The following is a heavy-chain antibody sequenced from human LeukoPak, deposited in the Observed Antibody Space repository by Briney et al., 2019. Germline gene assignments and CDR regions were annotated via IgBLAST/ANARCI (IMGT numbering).Heavy chain of an antibody. CDR1: GFTFSGSA. J-gene: IGHJ3*02. CDR3: ARGGTILRYFDWLARGAFDI. V-gene: IGHV3-30*04. Sequence: PGGSLRLSCAASGFTFSGSALHWVRQAPGKGLEWVAVISYDGSNKYYADSVKGRFTISRDNAKNSLYLQMNSLRAEDTAVYYCARGGTILRYFDWLARGAFDIWGQGTMVTVSS. D-gene: IGHD3-9*01. CDR2: ISYDGSNK.